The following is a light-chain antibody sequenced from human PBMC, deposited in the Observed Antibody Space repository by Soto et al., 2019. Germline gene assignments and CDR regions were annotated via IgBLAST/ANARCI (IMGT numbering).Light chain of an antibody. Sequence: EVVLTQSPVTLSLSPGEGATLSCRASQSVSNYLAWYQQKPGQAPRLLIYDASNRATGIPARFSGGGSGTDFTLTISSLEPEDFAVYYCQQRSHWPTFDQGTKVEIK. V-gene: IGKV3-11*01. CDR1: QSVSNY. J-gene: IGKJ1*01. CDR3: QQRSHWPT. CDR2: DAS.